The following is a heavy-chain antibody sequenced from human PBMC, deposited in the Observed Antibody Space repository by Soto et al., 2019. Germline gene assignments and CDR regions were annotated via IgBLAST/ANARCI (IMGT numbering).Heavy chain of an antibody. Sequence: ASVKVSSKASGYSFTNYAISWVRQAPGQGLEWMGWINADNGNTKYSQKFQGRVTITRDTSASTAYMELSSLRSEDTAVYYCARVITIFGVASYGMDIWGQGTTVTV. V-gene: IGHV1-3*01. D-gene: IGHD3-3*01. CDR1: GYSFTNYA. CDR3: ARVITIFGVASYGMDI. CDR2: INADNGNT. J-gene: IGHJ6*02.